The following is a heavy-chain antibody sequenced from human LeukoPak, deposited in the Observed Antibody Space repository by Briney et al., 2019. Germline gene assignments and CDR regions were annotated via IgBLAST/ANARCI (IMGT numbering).Heavy chain of an antibody. J-gene: IGHJ6*02. CDR2: ISGSGGST. CDR3: ARNYGDYPYGMGV. CDR1: GFTFSSYA. D-gene: IGHD4-17*01. V-gene: IGHV3-23*01. Sequence: GGSLRLSCAASGFTFSSYAMSWVRQAPGKGLEWVSAISGSGGSTYYADSVKGRFTISRDNSKNTLYLQMNSLRAEDTAVYYCARNYGDYPYGMGVWGQGTTVTVSS.